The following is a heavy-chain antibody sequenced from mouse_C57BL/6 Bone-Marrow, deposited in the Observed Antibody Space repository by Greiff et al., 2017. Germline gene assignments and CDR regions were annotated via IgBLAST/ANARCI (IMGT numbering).Heavy chain of an antibody. D-gene: IGHD1-1*01. J-gene: IGHJ2*01. CDR2: IYPGDGDT. CDR3: LYDYGSTPKLGEDFDY. CDR1: GYAFSSSW. Sequence: VQLQQSGPELVKPGASVKISCKASGYAFSSSWMNWVKQRPGKGLEWIGRIYPGDGDTNYNGKFKGKATLTADKSSSTAYMQLSSLTSEDSAVYFCLYDYGSTPKLGEDFDYWGQGTTLTVSS. V-gene: IGHV1-82*01.